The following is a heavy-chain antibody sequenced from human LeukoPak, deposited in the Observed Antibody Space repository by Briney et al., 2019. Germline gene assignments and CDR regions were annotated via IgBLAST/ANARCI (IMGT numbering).Heavy chain of an antibody. CDR1: GYIFTAYY. D-gene: IGHD3-10*01. J-gene: IGHJ3*02. V-gene: IGHV1-2*02. CDR3: ARLMVRGVHDAFDI. CDR2: INGNSGGT. Sequence: ASVKVSCKASGYIFTAYYMHWVRQAPGQGPEWMGWINGNSGGTNYAQKFQGRVTMTRNTSISTAYMELSSLRSEDTAVYYCARLMVRGVHDAFDIWGQGTMVTVSS.